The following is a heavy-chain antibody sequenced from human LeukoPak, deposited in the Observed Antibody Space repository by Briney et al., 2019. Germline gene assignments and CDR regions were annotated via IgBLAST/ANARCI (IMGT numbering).Heavy chain of an antibody. CDR1: GGSISRYY. CDR3: ARDGGYSSSWFPFDY. J-gene: IGHJ4*02. D-gene: IGHD6-13*01. CDR2: IYYSGST. V-gene: IGHV4-59*01. Sequence: SETLSLTCTVSGGSISRYYWSWIRQRPGKGLEWIGYIYYSGSTNYNPSLKSRVTISVDTSKTQFSLKLSSVTAADTAVYYCARDGGYSSSWFPFDYWGQGTLVTVSS.